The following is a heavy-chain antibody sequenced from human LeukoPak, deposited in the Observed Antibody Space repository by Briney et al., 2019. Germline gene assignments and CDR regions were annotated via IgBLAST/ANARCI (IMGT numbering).Heavy chain of an antibody. CDR2: IYSGGST. CDR3: ARGYSSGWYYFDY. J-gene: IGHJ4*02. D-gene: IGHD6-19*01. V-gene: IGHV3-53*04. Sequence: GGSLRLSCAASGFTFSSYSMNWVRQAPGKGLEWVSVIYSGGSTYYADSVKGRFTISRHNSKNTLYLQMNSLRAEDTAVYYCARGYSSGWYYFDYWGQGTLVTVSS. CDR1: GFTFSSYS.